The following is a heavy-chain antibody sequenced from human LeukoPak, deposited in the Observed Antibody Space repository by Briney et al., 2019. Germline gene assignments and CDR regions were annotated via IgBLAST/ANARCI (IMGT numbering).Heavy chain of an antibody. J-gene: IGHJ6*02. CDR3: ARLPWGVVRNYYYYYGMDV. Sequence: SETLSLTCTVSGGSISRYYWSWIRQPPGKGLEWIGYIYYSGSTSYNPSLKSRVTISVDTSKNQFSLKLSSVTAADTAVYYCARLPWGVVRNYYYYYGMDVWGQGTTVTVSS. V-gene: IGHV4-59*08. D-gene: IGHD2-15*01. CDR2: IYYSGST. CDR1: GGSISRYY.